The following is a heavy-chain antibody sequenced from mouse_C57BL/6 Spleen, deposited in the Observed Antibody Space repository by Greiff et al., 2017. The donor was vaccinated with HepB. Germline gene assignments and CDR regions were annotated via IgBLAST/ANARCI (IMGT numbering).Heavy chain of an antibody. CDR3: ARGGITTVVARDY. J-gene: IGHJ2*01. V-gene: IGHV1-69*01. CDR2: IDPSDSYT. CDR1: GYTFTSYW. Sequence: QVQLKESGAELVMPGASVKLSCKASGYTFTSYWMHWVKQRPGQGLEWIGEIDPSDSYTNYNQKFKGKSTLTVDKSSSTAYMQLSSLTSEDSAVYYCARGGITTVVARDYWGQGTTLTVSS. D-gene: IGHD1-1*01.